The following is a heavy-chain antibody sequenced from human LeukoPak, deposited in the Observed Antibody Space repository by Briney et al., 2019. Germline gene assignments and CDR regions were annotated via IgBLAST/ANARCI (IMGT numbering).Heavy chain of an antibody. Sequence: ASVKVSCKASGYTFTSYGISWVRQAPGQGLEWMGGIIPLFGTANYAQKFQGRVTITADESTSTAYMELSSLRSEDTAVYYCASALRYGDYPPYYYYYYMDVWGKGTTVTISS. D-gene: IGHD4-17*01. CDR2: IIPLFGTA. CDR3: ASALRYGDYPPYYYYYYMDV. CDR1: GYTFTSYG. J-gene: IGHJ6*03. V-gene: IGHV1-69*13.